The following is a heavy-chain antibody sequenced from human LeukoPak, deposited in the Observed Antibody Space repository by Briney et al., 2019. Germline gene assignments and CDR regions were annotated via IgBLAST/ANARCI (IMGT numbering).Heavy chain of an antibody. V-gene: IGHV3-13*03. Sequence: GGSLRLSCAACGFTFSSYDMHWVRHATGKGLEWVSAIGTVGDTYYPGSVKGQFTISRENAKNSLYLQMNSLRAGDTAVYYCARDLYWNDYVWGSYRWSMGVWGKGTTVTVSS. J-gene: IGHJ6*03. CDR1: GFTFSSYD. CDR3: ARDLYWNDYVWGSYRWSMGV. D-gene: IGHD3-16*02. CDR2: IGTVGDT.